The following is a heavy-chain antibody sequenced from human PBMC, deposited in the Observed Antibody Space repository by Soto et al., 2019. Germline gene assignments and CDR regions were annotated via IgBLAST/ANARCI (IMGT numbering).Heavy chain of an antibody. Sequence: SVKVSCKASGGTFSSYAISWVRQAPGQGLEWMGGIIPIFGTANYAQKFQGRVTITADESTSTAYMELSSLRSEDTAVYYCAKSTTVVIWNYFDYWGQGTLVTVPS. V-gene: IGHV1-69*13. CDR1: GGTFSSYA. CDR3: AKSTTVVIWNYFDY. D-gene: IGHD4-17*01. CDR2: IIPIFGTA. J-gene: IGHJ4*02.